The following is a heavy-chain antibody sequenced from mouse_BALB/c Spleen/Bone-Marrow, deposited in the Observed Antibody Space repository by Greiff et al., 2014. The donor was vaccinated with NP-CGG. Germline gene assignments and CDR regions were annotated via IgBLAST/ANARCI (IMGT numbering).Heavy chain of an antibody. J-gene: IGHJ3*01. Sequence: EVQLQQSGPELVKPGASVKISCKASGYTFTDYNMHWVKQSHGKSLEWIGYIYPYNGGTVYKQKFKGKATLTVDNSSSTANMELRSLTSEDSAVYYCARGAAYGYYLGLAYWGQGTLVTVSA. CDR1: GYTFTDYN. D-gene: IGHD2-3*01. V-gene: IGHV1S29*02. CDR2: IYPYNGGT. CDR3: ARGAAYGYYLGLAY.